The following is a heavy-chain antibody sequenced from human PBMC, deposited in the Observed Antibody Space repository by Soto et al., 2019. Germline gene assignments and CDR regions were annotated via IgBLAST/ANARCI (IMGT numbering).Heavy chain of an antibody. CDR2: IYYSGST. J-gene: IGHJ4*02. Sequence: VQLQESGPGLVKPSETLSLTCTVSGGSISSYYWSWIRQPPGKGLEWIGYIYYSGSTNYNPSLKSRVTISVDTSKNQFSLKLSSVTAADTAVYYCARGDYGDYPWFDYWGQGTLVTVSS. CDR1: GGSISSYY. V-gene: IGHV4-59*08. D-gene: IGHD4-17*01. CDR3: ARGDYGDYPWFDY.